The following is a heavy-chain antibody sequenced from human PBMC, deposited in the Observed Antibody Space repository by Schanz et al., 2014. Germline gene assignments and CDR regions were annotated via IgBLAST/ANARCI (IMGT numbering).Heavy chain of an antibody. CDR3: ARDIQYHYDTSGPVGAFDI. CDR2: IIPILGME. Sequence: QVQLVQSGAEVKKPGSSVKVSCKASGGTFSSYAFSWVRQAPGQGLEWMGKIIPILGMENYAQKFQGRVTITAAISTSTAYMDLSSLRSDDTAVYYCARDIQYHYDTSGPVGAFDIWGQGTVVTVSS. D-gene: IGHD3-22*01. V-gene: IGHV1-69*04. CDR1: GGTFSSYA. J-gene: IGHJ3*02.